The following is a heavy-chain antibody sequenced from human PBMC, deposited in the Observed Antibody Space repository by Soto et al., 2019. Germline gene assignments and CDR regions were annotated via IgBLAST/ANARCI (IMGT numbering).Heavy chain of an antibody. CDR2: INHSGST. D-gene: IGHD4-17*01. V-gene: IGHV4-34*01. Sequence: PSETLSLTCAVYGGSFSGYYWSWIRQPPGKGLEWIGEINHSGSTNYNPSLKSRVTISVDTSKNQFSLKLSSVTAADTAVYYCARGGYGDYVGGYYYMDVWGKGTTVTVSS. CDR1: GGSFSGYY. J-gene: IGHJ6*03. CDR3: ARGGYGDYVGGYYYMDV.